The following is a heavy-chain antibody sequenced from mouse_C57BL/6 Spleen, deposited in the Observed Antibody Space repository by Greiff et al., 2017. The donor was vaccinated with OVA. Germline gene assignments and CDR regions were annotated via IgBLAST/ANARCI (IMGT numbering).Heavy chain of an antibody. J-gene: IGHJ4*01. CDR3: VRRTHYYAMDY. Sequence: EVNLVESGGGLVQPKGSLKLSCAASGFSFNTYAMNWVRQAPGKGLEWVARIRSKSNNYATYYADSVKDRFTISRDDSESMLYLQMNNLKTEDTAMYYCVRRTHYYAMDYWGQGTSVTVSS. CDR2: IRSKSNNYAT. CDR1: GFSFNTYA. V-gene: IGHV10-1*01.